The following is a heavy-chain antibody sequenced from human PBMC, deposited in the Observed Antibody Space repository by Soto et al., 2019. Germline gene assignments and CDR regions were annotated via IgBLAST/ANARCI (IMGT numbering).Heavy chain of an antibody. CDR2: ISSSSSYI. D-gene: IGHD6-13*01. CDR3: ARISSSSWYNAFDI. J-gene: IGHJ3*02. Sequence: GSLRLSCAASGFTFSSYSMNWVRQAPGKGLEWVSSISSSSSYIYYADSVKGLFTISRDNAKNSLYLQMNSLRAEDTAVYYCARISSSSWYNAFDIWGQGTMVTVSS. CDR1: GFTFSSYS. V-gene: IGHV3-21*01.